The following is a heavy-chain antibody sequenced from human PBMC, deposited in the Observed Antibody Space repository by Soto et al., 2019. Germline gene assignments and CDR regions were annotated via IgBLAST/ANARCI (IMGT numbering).Heavy chain of an antibody. CDR2: INAGNGNT. Sequence: VQLVQSGAEVKKPGASVKVSCKASGYTFTTHAMHWVRQAPGQRLEWMGWINAGNGNTKYSQKFQGRVTITRDTSASTAYLELSSMRSEDTAVFHCASVLRAGMDVCGQGTTVAVSS. CDR3: ASVLRAGMDV. D-gene: IGHD6-6*01. CDR1: GYTFTTHA. J-gene: IGHJ6*02. V-gene: IGHV1-3*01.